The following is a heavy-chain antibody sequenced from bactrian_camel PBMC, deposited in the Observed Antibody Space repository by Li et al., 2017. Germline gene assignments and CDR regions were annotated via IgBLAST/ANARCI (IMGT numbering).Heavy chain of an antibody. CDR1: GNTLTSSC. CDR2: IDSDRSI. D-gene: IGHD6*01. Sequence: QVQLVESGGGSVQAGGSLRLSCAASGNTLTSSCMAWFRQVPGKEREGVARIDSDRSITYADSVKGRFTISLDRAKKTLYLQMNSLKLDDTAMYYCAADRTYGASSTCFERSRRAYFAYWGQGTQVTVS. CDR3: AADRTYGASSTCFERSRRAYFAY. J-gene: IGHJ6*01. V-gene: IGHV3S53*01.